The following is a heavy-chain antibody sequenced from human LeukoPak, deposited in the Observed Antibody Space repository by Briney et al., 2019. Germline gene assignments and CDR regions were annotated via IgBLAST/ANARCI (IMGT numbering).Heavy chain of an antibody. Sequence: ASVKVSCKASGYTFTSYGISWVRQAPGQGLEWMGWISAYNGDTNYAQKLQGRVTMTTDTSTSTAYMELRSLRSDDTAVYYCARVDSSGYYQEEFDYWGQGTLVTVSS. J-gene: IGHJ4*02. D-gene: IGHD3-22*01. CDR3: ARVDSSGYYQEEFDY. CDR2: ISAYNGDT. V-gene: IGHV1-18*01. CDR1: GYTFTSYG.